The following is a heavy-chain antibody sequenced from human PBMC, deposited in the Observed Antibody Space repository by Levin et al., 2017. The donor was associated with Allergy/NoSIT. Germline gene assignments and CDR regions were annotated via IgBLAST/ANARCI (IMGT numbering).Heavy chain of an antibody. V-gene: IGHV3-30*04. Sequence: QAGGSLRLSCAASGFTFSSYAMHWVRQAPGKGLEWVAVISYDGSNKYYADSVKGRFTISRDNSKNTLYLQMNSLRAEDTAVYYCARPNFVQWLQLPVDYWGQGTLVTVSS. CDR3: ARPNFVQWLQLPVDY. J-gene: IGHJ4*02. CDR1: GFTFSSYA. CDR2: ISYDGSNK. D-gene: IGHD6-19*01.